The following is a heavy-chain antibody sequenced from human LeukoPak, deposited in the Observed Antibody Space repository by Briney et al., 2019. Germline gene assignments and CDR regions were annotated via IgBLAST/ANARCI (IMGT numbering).Heavy chain of an antibody. D-gene: IGHD3-3*01. CDR1: GFTFSSYA. CDR3: ASARDPGRFLEWLPLDY. J-gene: IGHJ4*02. CDR2: ISYNGCNK. V-gene: IGHV3-30-3*01. Sequence: GRSLRLSCAASGFTFSSYAMHWIRQAPGKGLEWVAVISYNGCNKYYADSVKGRFTISRDNSKNTLYLQMNSLRAEDTAVYYCASARDPGRFLEWLPLDYWGQGTLVTVSS.